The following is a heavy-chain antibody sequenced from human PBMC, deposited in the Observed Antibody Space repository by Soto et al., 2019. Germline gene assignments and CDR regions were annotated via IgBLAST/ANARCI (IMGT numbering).Heavy chain of an antibody. CDR2: VNSDGDTT. V-gene: IGHV3-74*01. J-gene: IGHJ6*02. CDR1: GFTFRNYW. Sequence: PGGSLRLSCAASGFTFRNYWMHWVRQAPGKGLVWVSRVNSDGDTTYYADSVKGRFTISRDNAKNTLYLQMNSLRAEDTAVYYCAKAGRISMVRGVKDHFYYDMDVWGQGTTVTVSS. CDR3: AKAGRISMVRGVKDHFYYDMDV. D-gene: IGHD3-10*01.